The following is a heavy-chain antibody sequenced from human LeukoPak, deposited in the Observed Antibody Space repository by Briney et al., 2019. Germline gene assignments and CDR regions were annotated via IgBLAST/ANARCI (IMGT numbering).Heavy chain of an antibody. CDR2: INHSGST. Sequence: SETLSLTCTVSGGSISSYYWSWIRQPPGKGLEWIGEINHSGSTNYNPSLKSRVTISVDTSKNQFSLKLSSVTAADTAVYYCARASYDSSGYFDYWGQGTLVTVSS. CDR1: GGSISSYY. CDR3: ARASYDSSGYFDY. V-gene: IGHV4-34*01. J-gene: IGHJ4*02. D-gene: IGHD3-22*01.